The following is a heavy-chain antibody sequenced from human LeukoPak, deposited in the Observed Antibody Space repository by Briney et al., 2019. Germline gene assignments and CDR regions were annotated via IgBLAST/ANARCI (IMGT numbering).Heavy chain of an antibody. CDR1: GMSITSRHY. Sequence: SETLSLTCSVSGMSITSRHYWGWIRQSPGKGLEWIGSTSHSDSPYYNPSLESRVTISLDTSRNQFSLKLTSVTAADTAVYYCARDFGETSLPNWFDPWGQGTLVIVSP. V-gene: IGHV4-38-2*02. CDR2: TSHSDSP. D-gene: IGHD3-16*01. CDR3: ARDFGETSLPNWFDP. J-gene: IGHJ5*02.